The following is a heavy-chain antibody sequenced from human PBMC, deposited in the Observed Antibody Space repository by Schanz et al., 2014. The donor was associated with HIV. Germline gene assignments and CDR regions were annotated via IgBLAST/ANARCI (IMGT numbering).Heavy chain of an antibody. D-gene: IGHD3-22*01. CDR1: GFSFSNYG. CDR3: AKDRNWYDSKYRGKGNYYYYYGMDV. J-gene: IGHJ6*02. CDR2: LSYDGANK. Sequence: VQVVESGGGLVQPGGSLRLSCAASGFSFSNYGMHWVRQAPGKGLEWVAVLSYDGANKYYADSVKGRFIISRDNSKNTLYLQMKSLRAEDTAVYYCAKDRNWYDSKYRGKGNYYYYYGMDVWGQGTTVTVSS. V-gene: IGHV3-33*05.